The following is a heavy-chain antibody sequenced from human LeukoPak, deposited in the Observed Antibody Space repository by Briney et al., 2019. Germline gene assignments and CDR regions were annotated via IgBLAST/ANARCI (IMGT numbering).Heavy chain of an antibody. J-gene: IGHJ3*02. V-gene: IGHV4-30-4*08. CDR2: IYYSWST. Sequence: PSQTLSLTRTVSGGSISSRDYYWSWIRQPPGKGLEWIGYIYYSWSTYYNPSLKSRVTTSVDTSKNQFSLKLSSVTAADTAVYYCARDHIWIDGSDAFDIWGQGTMVTVSS. CDR1: GGSISSRDYY. CDR3: ARDHIWIDGSDAFDI. D-gene: IGHD1-20*01.